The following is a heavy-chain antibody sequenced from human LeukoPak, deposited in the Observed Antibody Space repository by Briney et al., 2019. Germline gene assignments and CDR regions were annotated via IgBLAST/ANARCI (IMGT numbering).Heavy chain of an antibody. Sequence: PGGSLRLSCAVSGFPFSVYSMNWVRQTPGKGLEWVSSMSILSGITYYAESVKGRFTVSRDNAKNLLHLQMNSLRVEDTAIYYCAREFEYSTSGAGYWGQGTLVTVSS. V-gene: IGHV3-21*01. D-gene: IGHD6-6*01. J-gene: IGHJ4*02. CDR1: GFPFSVYS. CDR2: MSILSGIT. CDR3: AREFEYSTSGAGY.